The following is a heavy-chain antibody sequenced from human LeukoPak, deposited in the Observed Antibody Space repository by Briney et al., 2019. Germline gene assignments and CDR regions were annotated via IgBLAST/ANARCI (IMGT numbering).Heavy chain of an antibody. CDR1: GFALKSYS. Sequence: NPGGSLRLSCAGSGFALKSYSLSWVRQAPGKGLEWVSSISSTSAYIYYADSVKGRFTISRDNVDNVVYLQMNGLGAEDTAVYYCAREREDDPLYSSGWSSPNWFDPWGQGTLVTVSS. CDR3: AREREDDPLYSSGWSSPNWFDP. V-gene: IGHV3-21*01. J-gene: IGHJ5*02. CDR2: ISSTSAYI. D-gene: IGHD6-19*01.